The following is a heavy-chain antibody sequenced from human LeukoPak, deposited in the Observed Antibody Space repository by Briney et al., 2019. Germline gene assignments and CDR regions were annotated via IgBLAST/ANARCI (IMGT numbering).Heavy chain of an antibody. V-gene: IGHV1-24*01. CDR3: ATTSPLERRHYFDY. Sequence: ASVKVSCKVSGYTLTELSMHWVRQAPGKGLEWMGGFDPEDGETIYAQKFQGRVTMTEDTSTDTAYMELSSLRSEDTAVYYSATTSPLERRHYFDYWGQGTLVTVSS. CDR2: FDPEDGET. CDR1: GYTLTELS. D-gene: IGHD1-1*01. J-gene: IGHJ4*02.